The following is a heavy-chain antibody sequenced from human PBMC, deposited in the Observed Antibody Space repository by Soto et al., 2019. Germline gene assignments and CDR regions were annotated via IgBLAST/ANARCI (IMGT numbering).Heavy chain of an antibody. D-gene: IGHD4-4*01. Sequence: EVQLLESGGGLVQPGGSLRLSCAASGFTFSSYAMSWVRQAPGKGLEWVSAISGRGGSTYYADSVKGRFTISRDNSKNTLDLQMNSLRAEDTAVYYCANASNSRRSFDYWGQGTLVTVSS. CDR2: ISGRGGST. CDR3: ANASNSRRSFDY. CDR1: GFTFSSYA. V-gene: IGHV3-23*01. J-gene: IGHJ4*02.